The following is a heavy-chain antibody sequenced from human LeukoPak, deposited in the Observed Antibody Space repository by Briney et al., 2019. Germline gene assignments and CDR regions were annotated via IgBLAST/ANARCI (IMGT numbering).Heavy chain of an antibody. CDR1: GFTFSSYG. J-gene: IGHJ5*02. Sequence: GGSLRLYCAASGFTFSSYGMHWVRQAPGKGLEWVAFIGYDGSNKYYADSVRGRFTISRDNSKNTLYLQMNSLRAEDTAVYYCAKGRELDHWGQGTLVTVSS. CDR3: AKGRELDH. CDR2: IGYDGSNK. V-gene: IGHV3-30*02.